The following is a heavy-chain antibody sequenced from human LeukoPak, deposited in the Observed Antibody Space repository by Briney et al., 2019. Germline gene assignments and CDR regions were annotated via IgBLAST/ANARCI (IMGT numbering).Heavy chain of an antibody. Sequence: GGSLRLSCAASGFTFSSYAMSWVRQAPGKGLEWVSAISGSGGSTYYADSVKGRFTISRDNSKNMLYLQMNSLRAEDTAVYYCAKDLGYRGPRLPDYWGQGTLVTVSS. D-gene: IGHD6-13*01. CDR1: GFTFSSYA. V-gene: IGHV3-23*01. CDR2: ISGSGGST. CDR3: AKDLGYRGPRLPDY. J-gene: IGHJ4*02.